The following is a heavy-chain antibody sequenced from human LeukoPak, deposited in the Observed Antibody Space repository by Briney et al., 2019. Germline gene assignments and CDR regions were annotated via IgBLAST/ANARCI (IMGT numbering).Heavy chain of an antibody. V-gene: IGHV1-2*02. J-gene: IGHJ5*02. CDR2: INPNSGGT. Sequence: ASVKVSCKASGYTFTGYYMHWVRQAPGQGLEWMGWINPNSGGTNYAQKFQGRVTMTRDTSISTAYMELSRLRPDDTAVYYCARDQRIAAAGIMIVGGFDPWGQGTLVTVSS. D-gene: IGHD6-13*01. CDR3: ARDQRIAAAGIMIVGGFDP. CDR1: GYTFTGYY.